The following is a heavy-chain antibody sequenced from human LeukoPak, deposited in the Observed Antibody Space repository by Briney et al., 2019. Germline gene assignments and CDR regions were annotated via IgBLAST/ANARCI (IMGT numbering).Heavy chain of an antibody. Sequence: GGSLRLSCAASGFTFSSYGMHWVRQAPGKGLEWVAVISYDGSNKYYADSVKGRFTISRDNSRNTLYLQMNSLRAEDTAVYYCANGGYCSGGSCYDSVLVIDYWGQGTLVTVSS. J-gene: IGHJ4*02. CDR1: GFTFSSYG. D-gene: IGHD2-15*01. CDR3: ANGGYCSGGSCYDSVLVIDY. CDR2: ISYDGSNK. V-gene: IGHV3-30*18.